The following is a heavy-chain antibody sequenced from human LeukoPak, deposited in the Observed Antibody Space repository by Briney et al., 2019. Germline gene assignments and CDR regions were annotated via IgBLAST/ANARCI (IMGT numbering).Heavy chain of an antibody. J-gene: IGHJ3*01. CDR1: GGSITSDS. V-gene: IGHV4-59*01. D-gene: IGHD2-15*01. CDR3: ARASVESGGAFDV. CDR2: VYSGGSDRMP. Sequence: KPSETLSLTCTVSGGSITSDSWTWIRQAPGKGLEWIGYVYSGGSDRMPFYNPSLQSRISTSQDTSKNQFYLNLTSVTAADTAIYYCARASVESGGAFDVWGQGTLVTVSS.